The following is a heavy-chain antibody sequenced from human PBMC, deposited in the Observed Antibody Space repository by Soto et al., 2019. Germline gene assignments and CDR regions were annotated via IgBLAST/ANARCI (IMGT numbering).Heavy chain of an antibody. CDR2: INPKSDDT. J-gene: IGHJ5*02. CDR3: ARKHSLDYIRWGLDP. D-gene: IGHD4-4*01. CDR1: GYPFSDNQ. V-gene: IGHV1-2*02. Sequence: ASVKVSCKASGYPFSDNQIHWLRRAPGQGLEWMGRINPKSDDTNYAQKFQGRVTMTRDTSIDTAYLELTGLTSDDTATYYCARKHSLDYIRWGLDPWGQETLVTVSS.